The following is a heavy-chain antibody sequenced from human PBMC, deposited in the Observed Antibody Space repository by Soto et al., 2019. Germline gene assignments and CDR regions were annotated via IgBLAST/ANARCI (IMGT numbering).Heavy chain of an antibody. D-gene: IGHD3-22*01. CDR3: ARDRNYYDSSGSFDY. CDR1: GFPFSSYS. Sequence: GSLRLSCAASGFPFSSYSMNWVRQAPGKGLEWVSSISSSSSYIYYADSVKGRFTISRDNAKNSLYLQMNSLRAEDTAVYYCARDRNYYDSSGSFDYWGQGTLVTVSS. V-gene: IGHV3-21*01. CDR2: ISSSSSYI. J-gene: IGHJ4*02.